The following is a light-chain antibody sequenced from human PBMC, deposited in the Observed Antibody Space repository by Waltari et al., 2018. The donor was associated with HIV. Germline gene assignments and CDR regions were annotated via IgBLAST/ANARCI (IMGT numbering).Light chain of an antibody. CDR3: QQYYETPPT. Sequence: DIVMTQSPDSLAVSLGERATINCKSSQSVFYSSNDKSYLAWYQKKPGQPPKLLMYWASTRESGVPYRCRGSGSGTEFTLTISSLQAEDVSVYHCQQYYETPPTFGQGTRVEIK. J-gene: IGKJ1*01. CDR1: QSVFYSSNDKSY. CDR2: WAS. V-gene: IGKV4-1*01.